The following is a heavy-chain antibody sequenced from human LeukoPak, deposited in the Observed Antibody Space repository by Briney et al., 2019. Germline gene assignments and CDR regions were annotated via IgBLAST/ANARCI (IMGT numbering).Heavy chain of an antibody. CDR3: ARDRRDYGSSSPLLQH. Sequence: ASVKVSCKASGYTFTSYYMHWVRQAPGQGLEWMGIINPSGGSTSYAQKFQGRVTMTRDTSTSTVYMELSSLRSEDTAVYYCARDRRDYGSSSPLLQHWGQGTLVTVSS. J-gene: IGHJ1*01. CDR2: INPSGGST. D-gene: IGHD6-13*01. V-gene: IGHV1-46*01. CDR1: GYTFTSYY.